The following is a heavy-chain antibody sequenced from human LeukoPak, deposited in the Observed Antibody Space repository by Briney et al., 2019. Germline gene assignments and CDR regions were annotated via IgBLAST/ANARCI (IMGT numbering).Heavy chain of an antibody. Sequence: PGGSLRLSCAASGFTFSSYEMNWVRQAPGKGLEWVSYISSSGSTIYYADSVKGRFTISRGNAKDSLYLQMNSLRAEDTAVYYCAKDVHYDILTGYYRGTPWFDYWGQGTLVTVSS. CDR3: AKDVHYDILTGYYRGTPWFDY. J-gene: IGHJ4*02. CDR2: ISSSGSTI. CDR1: GFTFSSYE. D-gene: IGHD3-9*01. V-gene: IGHV3-48*03.